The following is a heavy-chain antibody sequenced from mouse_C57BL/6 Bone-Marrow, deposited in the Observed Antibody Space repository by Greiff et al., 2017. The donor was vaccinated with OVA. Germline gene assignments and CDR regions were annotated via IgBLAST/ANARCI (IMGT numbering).Heavy chain of an antibody. V-gene: IGHV1-64*01. J-gene: IGHJ2*01. CDR2: IHPNSGST. D-gene: IGHD1-1*01. CDR1: GYTFTSYW. CDR3: ARRSGSSLYYFDY. Sequence: VQLHQSGAELVKPGASVKLSCKASGYTFTSYWMHWVKQRPGQGLEWIGMIHPNSGSTNYNEKFKSKATLTVDKSSSTAYMQLSSLTSEDSAVYYCARRSGSSLYYFDYWGQGTTLTVSS.